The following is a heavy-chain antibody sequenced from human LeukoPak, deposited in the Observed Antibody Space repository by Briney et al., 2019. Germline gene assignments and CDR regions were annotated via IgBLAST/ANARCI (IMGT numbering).Heavy chain of an antibody. CDR1: GFSFIDHY. Sequence: GGSLRLSCTASGFSFIDHYMTWMRQASGKGLEWISYITSSGRSTDYADSVKGRFIISRDNAMNSLFLQMSSLRVDDTAVYYCTRDPDYGDPDWCQGTLVTVSS. CDR2: ITSSGRST. J-gene: IGHJ4*02. D-gene: IGHD2-21*01. V-gene: IGHV3-11*01. CDR3: TRDPDYGDPD.